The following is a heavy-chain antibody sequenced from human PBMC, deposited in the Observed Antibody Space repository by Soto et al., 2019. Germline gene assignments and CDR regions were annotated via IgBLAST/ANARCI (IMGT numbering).Heavy chain of an antibody. J-gene: IGHJ5*02. V-gene: IGHV3-23*01. Sequence: PGGSLRLSCAASGFTFSSYAMSWVRQAPGKGLEWVSAISGSGGSTYYADSVKGRFTISRDNSKNTLYLQMNSLRAEDTAVYYCAKVWGVAVAGPGWFDPWGQGTLVTVSS. CDR1: GFTFSSYA. CDR2: ISGSGGST. CDR3: AKVWGVAVAGPGWFDP. D-gene: IGHD6-19*01.